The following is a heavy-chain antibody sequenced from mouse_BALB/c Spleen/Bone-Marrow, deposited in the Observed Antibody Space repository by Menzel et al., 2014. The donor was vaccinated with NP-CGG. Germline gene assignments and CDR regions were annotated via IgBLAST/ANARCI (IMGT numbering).Heavy chain of an antibody. Sequence: QVQLQQPGAELVRPGVSVKISCKGSGYTFTDYAMHWVKQSHAKSLEWIGVISTYYGDASYNQKFKGKATMTVDKSSSTAYMELARLTSKDSAIYYCAREGPWFAYWGQGTLVTVSA. J-gene: IGHJ3*01. CDR1: GYTFTDYA. CDR2: ISTYYGDA. CDR3: AREGPWFAY. V-gene: IGHV1S137*01.